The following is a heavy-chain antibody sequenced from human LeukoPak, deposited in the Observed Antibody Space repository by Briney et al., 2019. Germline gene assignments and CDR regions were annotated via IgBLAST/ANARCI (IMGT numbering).Heavy chain of an antibody. V-gene: IGHV3-7*01. Sequence: PGGSLRLSCEASGLTFRNFWMCCVRQAPGKGLEWAATIKQDVSGQYNVDSVKGRFTIPRDNAQSSRYRQMNNLRAEDTAVYYCARSYGHSIDYWGQGALVTVSS. CDR3: ARSYGHSIDY. CDR2: IKQDVSGQ. J-gene: IGHJ4*02. CDR1: GLTFRNFW. D-gene: IGHD3-10*01.